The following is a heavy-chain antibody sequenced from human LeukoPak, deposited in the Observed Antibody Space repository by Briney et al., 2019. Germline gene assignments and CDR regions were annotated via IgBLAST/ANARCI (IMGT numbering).Heavy chain of an antibody. J-gene: IGHJ4*02. CDR2: FYYSGST. CDR3: ARTRNTFDY. V-gene: IGHV4-39*01. CDR1: GCSISSSSYY. D-gene: IGHD1-14*01. Sequence: SETLSLTCTVSGCSISSSSYYWGWIRPPPGQGLEWIGSFYYSGSTYYNPSLKSRVTISVDTSKNQFSLKLSSVTAADTAVYYCARTRNTFDYWGQGTLVTVSS.